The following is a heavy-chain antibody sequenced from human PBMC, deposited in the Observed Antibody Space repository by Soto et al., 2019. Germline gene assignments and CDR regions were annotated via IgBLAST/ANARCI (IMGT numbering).Heavy chain of an antibody. CDR1: GGCISSYY. V-gene: IGHV4-59*01. J-gene: IGHJ6*02. CDR2: IYCSGST. Sequence: SETLSLTCTVSGGCISSYYWSWIRQPPGKGLEWIGYIYCSGSTNYNPSLKSRVTISVDTSKNQFSLKLSSVTAADTAVYYCAREPRYCTNGVCNYYGMDVWGQGTTVTVSS. CDR3: AREPRYCTNGVCNYYGMDV. D-gene: IGHD2-8*01.